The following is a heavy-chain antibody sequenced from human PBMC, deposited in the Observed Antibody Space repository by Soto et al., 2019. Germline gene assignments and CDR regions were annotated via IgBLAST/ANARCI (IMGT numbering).Heavy chain of an antibody. CDR2: IIPIFGTA. CDR3: ARGAPVLRPRGWFDP. D-gene: IGHD3-10*01. J-gene: IGHJ5*02. Sequence: ASVKVSCKASGGTFSSYAINWVRQAPGQGLEWMGGIIPIFGTANYPQKSQGRVTITADESTSTVYMDLSSLRSEDTAVYYCARGAPVLRPRGWFDPWGQGTLVTSPQ. CDR1: GGTFSSYA. V-gene: IGHV1-69*13.